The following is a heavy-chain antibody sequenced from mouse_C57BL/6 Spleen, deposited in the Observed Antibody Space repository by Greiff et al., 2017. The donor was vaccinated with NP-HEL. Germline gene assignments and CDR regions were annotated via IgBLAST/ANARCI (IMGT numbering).Heavy chain of an antibody. CDR2: IYPGSGST. CDR1: GYTFTSYW. J-gene: IGHJ3*01. V-gene: IGHV1-55*01. Sequence: VQLQQPGAELVKPGASVKMSCKASGYTFTSYWITWVKQRPGQGLEWIGDIYPGSGSTNYNEKFKSKATMTVDTSSSTAYMQLSSLTSEDTAVYYCARRDYGRGFAYWGQGTLVTVSA. D-gene: IGHD1-1*01. CDR3: ARRDYGRGFAY.